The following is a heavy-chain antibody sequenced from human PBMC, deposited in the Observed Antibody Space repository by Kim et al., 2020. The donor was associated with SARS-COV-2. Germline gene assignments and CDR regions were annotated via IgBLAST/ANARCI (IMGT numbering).Heavy chain of an antibody. Sequence: VSVKSRITINPDTSKNQFSLQLNSVTPEDTAVYYCAVTVAGTVYYYGMDVWGQGTTVTVSS. CDR3: AVTVAGTVYYYGMDV. V-gene: IGHV6-1*01. D-gene: IGHD6-19*01. J-gene: IGHJ6*02.